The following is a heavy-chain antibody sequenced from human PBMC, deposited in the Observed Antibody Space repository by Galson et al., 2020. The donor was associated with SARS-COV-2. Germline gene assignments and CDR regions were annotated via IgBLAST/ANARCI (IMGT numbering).Heavy chain of an antibody. J-gene: IGHJ4*02. Sequence: GGSLRLSCAASGFTFSSYAMSWVRQAPGKGLEWVSAISGSGGSTYYADSVKGRFTISRDNSKNTLYLQMNSLRAEDTAVYYCAKDRAEHSGGSYYDSSGYWHYFDYWGQGTLVTVSS. CDR1: GFTFSSYA. CDR3: AKDRAEHSGGSYYDSSGYWHYFDY. D-gene: IGHD3-22*01. CDR2: ISGSGGST. V-gene: IGHV3-23*01.